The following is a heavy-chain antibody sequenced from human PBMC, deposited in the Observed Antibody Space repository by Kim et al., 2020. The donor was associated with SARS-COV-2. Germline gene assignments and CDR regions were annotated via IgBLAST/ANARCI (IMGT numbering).Heavy chain of an antibody. CDR1: GFSVSNTA. V-gene: IGHV3-23*01. CDR2: ISGHGRDT. J-gene: IGHJ6*02. D-gene: IGHD3-10*01. CDR3: AKDIWYYSGMDA. Sequence: GGSLRLSCAASGFSVSNTAMNWVRQAPGKGLEWVAAISGHGRDTYYGDSVKGRLTISRDTSMNALYLQMNSLRPGDTAIYYCAKDIWYYSGMDAWGQGTTVTVSS.